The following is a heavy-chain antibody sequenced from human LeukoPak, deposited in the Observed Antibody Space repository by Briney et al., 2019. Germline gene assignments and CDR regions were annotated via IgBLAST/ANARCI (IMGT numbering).Heavy chain of an antibody. Sequence: ASVKVSCKASGYTFTSYAMHWVRQAPGQRLEWMGWINAGNGNTKYSQKFQGRVTITRDTSASTAYMELSSLRSEDTAVYYCARESIQRGYSGYDSYTDLGYWGQGTLVTVSS. D-gene: IGHD5-12*01. V-gene: IGHV1-3*01. CDR3: ARESIQRGYSGYDSYTDLGY. CDR2: INAGNGNT. J-gene: IGHJ4*02. CDR1: GYTFTSYA.